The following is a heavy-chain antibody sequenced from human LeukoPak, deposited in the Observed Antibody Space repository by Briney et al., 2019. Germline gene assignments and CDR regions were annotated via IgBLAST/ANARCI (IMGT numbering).Heavy chain of an antibody. Sequence: SETLSLTCAVYGGSFSGYYWSWIRQPPGKGLEWIGEIKHSGSTNYNPSLKSRVTISVDTSKNQFSLKLSSVTAADTAVYYCARLRIQQGYYYDSSGYYYLDYWGQGTLVTVSS. CDR1: GGSFSGYY. CDR2: IKHSGST. J-gene: IGHJ4*02. V-gene: IGHV4-34*01. CDR3: ARLRIQQGYYYDSSGYYYLDY. D-gene: IGHD3-22*01.